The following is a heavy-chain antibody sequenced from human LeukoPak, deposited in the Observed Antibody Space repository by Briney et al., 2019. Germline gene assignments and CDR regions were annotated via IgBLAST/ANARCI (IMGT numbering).Heavy chain of an antibody. CDR2: INPSGGST. CDR3: ARDSADYDDHDY. D-gene: IGHD4-17*01. J-gene: IGHJ4*02. CDR1: GYTFTSYF. V-gene: IGHV1-46*01. Sequence: ASVKVSCKASGYTFTSYFMHWVRQAPGQGLDWMGIINPSGGSTSYAQKFQGRVTMTRDTSTSTVYMELSSLRSEDTAVYYCARDSADYDDHDYWGQGTLVTVSS.